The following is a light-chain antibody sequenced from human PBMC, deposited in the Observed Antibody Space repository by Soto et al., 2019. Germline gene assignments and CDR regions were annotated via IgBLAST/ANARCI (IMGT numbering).Light chain of an antibody. V-gene: IGLV2-14*03. J-gene: IGLJ2*01. Sequence: QSVLTQPASVSASPGQSITISCTGTSSDVGGYKYVSWYQQHPGKAPKLMIYDVSDRPSGVSNRFFGSKSGNTASVTISGLQAEDEADYYCSSYTNNSTLVFGGGTKLTVL. CDR1: SSDVGGYKY. CDR2: DVS. CDR3: SSYTNNSTLV.